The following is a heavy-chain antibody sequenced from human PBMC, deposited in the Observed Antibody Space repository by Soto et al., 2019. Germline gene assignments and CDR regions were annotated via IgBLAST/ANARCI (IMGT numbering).Heavy chain of an antibody. CDR1: GGSISSGDYY. J-gene: IGHJ6*02. CDR3: ARDPVLRFLEWPRYGMDV. CDR2: IYYSGST. Sequence: PSETLSLTCTVSGGSISSGDYYWSWIRQPPGKGLEWIGYIYYSGSTYYNPSLKSRVTISVDTSKNQFSLKLSSVTAAGTAVYYCARDPVLRFLEWPRYGMDVWGQGTTVTVSS. D-gene: IGHD3-3*01. V-gene: IGHV4-30-4*01.